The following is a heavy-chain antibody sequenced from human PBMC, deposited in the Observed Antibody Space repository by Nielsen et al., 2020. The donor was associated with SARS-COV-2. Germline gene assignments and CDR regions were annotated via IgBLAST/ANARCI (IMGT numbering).Heavy chain of an antibody. CDR1: GFTFDDYA. J-gene: IGHJ6*02. CDR3: ATLVSGRWGMDV. Sequence: GGSLRLSCVTSGFTFDDYAMNWVRQAPGKGLEWVSGIRWDSNHIDYADSVKGRFTISRDNAKNSLYLQMNSLRAEDTALYYCATLVSGRWGMDVWGQGTTVTVSS. V-gene: IGHV3-9*01. CDR2: IRWDSNHI. D-gene: IGHD6-25*01.